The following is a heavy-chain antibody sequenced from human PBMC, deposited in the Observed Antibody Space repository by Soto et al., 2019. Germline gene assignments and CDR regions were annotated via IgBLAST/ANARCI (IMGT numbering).Heavy chain of an antibody. V-gene: IGHV4-39*01. J-gene: IGHJ4*02. Sequence: PSETLSLTCTVSGGSISTSAYYWGWIRQPPGKGLEWIGTIYCSGTSYHNPSLKSRVTISVDTSKNQFSLTLTSVTAADTAVYYCASRVEGLYSGNDRYYFDYWGQGTLVTVSS. CDR1: GGSISTSAYY. D-gene: IGHD5-12*01. CDR3: ASRVEGLYSGNDRYYFDY. CDR2: IYCSGTS.